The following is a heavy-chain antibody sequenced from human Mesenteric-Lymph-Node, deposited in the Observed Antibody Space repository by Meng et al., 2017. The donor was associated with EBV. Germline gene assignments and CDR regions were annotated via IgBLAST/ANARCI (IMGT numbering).Heavy chain of an antibody. CDR1: GDSISSSNW. V-gene: IGHV4-4*02. Sequence: QGRRQEPGPGLLKPSGTLSLTCDVSGDSISSSNWWSWVRQPPGKGLEWVGEIYHSGTTNYNPSLKSRVTISVDKSKNQFSLKLASVTAADTAVYYCTRGIGDYYDGSGYSYYFDHWGQGTLVTVSS. CDR2: IYHSGTT. CDR3: TRGIGDYYDGSGYSYYFDH. D-gene: IGHD3-22*01. J-gene: IGHJ4*02.